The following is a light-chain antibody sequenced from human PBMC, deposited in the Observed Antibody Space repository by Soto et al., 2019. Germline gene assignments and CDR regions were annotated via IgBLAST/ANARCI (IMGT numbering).Light chain of an antibody. V-gene: IGLV2-14*03. CDR3: SSHTSSNSVI. Sequence: QSALTQPASVSGSPGQAITISCTGTSSDVGGYNHVSWYQQHPGKAPKLMIYDVSNRPSGVSNRFSGSKFGNTASLTISGLQAEDDADYYCSSHTSSNSVIFGGGTKLTVL. CDR2: DVS. CDR1: SSDVGGYNH. J-gene: IGLJ2*01.